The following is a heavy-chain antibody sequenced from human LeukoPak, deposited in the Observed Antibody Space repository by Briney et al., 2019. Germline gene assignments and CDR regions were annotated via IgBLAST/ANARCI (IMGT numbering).Heavy chain of an antibody. CDR3: AGIPCSGTTCSQIDY. CDR2: VGTSGASA. V-gene: IGHV3-23*01. D-gene: IGHD2-2*01. CDR1: VFTFNSYA. J-gene: IGHJ4*02. Sequence: PGGPLRLSCAASVFTFNSYAMTWVPQVPGKGLEGVSTVGTSGASAYYRDSVKGRFTISRDNSKNTLYLQMNSLRAEDTAVYYCAGIPCSGTTCSQIDYWGQGTLVTVSS.